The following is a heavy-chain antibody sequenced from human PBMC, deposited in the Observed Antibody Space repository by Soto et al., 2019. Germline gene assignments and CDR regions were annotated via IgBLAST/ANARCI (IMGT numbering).Heavy chain of an antibody. CDR1: GGSISRYY. V-gene: IGHV4-59*01. D-gene: IGHD1-26*01. CDR2: IYYSGST. J-gene: IGHJ4*02. CDR3: AREMVGATPGFDY. Sequence: SETLSHTYPVSGGSISRYYWSWIRQPPGKGLEWIGYIYYSGSTNYNPSLKSRVTISVDTSKNQFSLKLSSVTAADTAVYYCAREMVGATPGFDYWGQGTLVTVS.